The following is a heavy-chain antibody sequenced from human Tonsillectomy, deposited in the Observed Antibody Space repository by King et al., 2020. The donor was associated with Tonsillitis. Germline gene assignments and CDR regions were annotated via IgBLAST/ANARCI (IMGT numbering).Heavy chain of an antibody. Sequence: QRQLVQSGAEVKKPGSSVKVSCKASGDTFSSSAISWVRQAPGQGLEWMGRIIPIYGIASYVQKFQGRVTITADKSTSTAYMELSSLRSEDTAVYYCARDGGGVWGQGTTVTVSS. V-gene: IGHV1-69*09. J-gene: IGHJ6*02. D-gene: IGHD3-16*01. CDR3: ARDGGGV. CDR1: GDTFSSSA. CDR2: IIPIYGIA.